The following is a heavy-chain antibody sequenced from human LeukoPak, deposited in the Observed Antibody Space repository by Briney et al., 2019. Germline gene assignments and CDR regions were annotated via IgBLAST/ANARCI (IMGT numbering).Heavy chain of an antibody. CDR3: AWDLHINVVTPGSTGLDS. CDR1: GFTFDDYG. Sequence: GGSLRLSCEANGFTFDDYGMSWVRQAPGKGLEWVAGINWNGGRTGYAESLKGRFTISRDNAKSSLFLQMDSLRAEDTALYYCAWDLHINVVTPGSTGLDSWGQGTMVTVSS. CDR2: INWNGGRT. D-gene: IGHD4-23*01. V-gene: IGHV3-20*04. J-gene: IGHJ3*01.